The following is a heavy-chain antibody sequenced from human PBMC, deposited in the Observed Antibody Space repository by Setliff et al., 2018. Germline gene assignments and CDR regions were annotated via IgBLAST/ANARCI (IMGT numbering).Heavy chain of an antibody. J-gene: IGHJ5*02. V-gene: IGHV4-61*02. CDR3: ARRPLYHYDFWSNWFDP. CDR1: GGSLSSGSFY. CDR2: IYTSGYT. Sequence: SETLSLTCTLSGGSLSSGSFYWSWIRQPAGKGLELVGRIYTSGYTNYNPSLESRVTISLDTSKNQFSLKLSSVTAADTAVYYCARRPLYHYDFWSNWFDPWGQGTLVTVSS. D-gene: IGHD3-3*01.